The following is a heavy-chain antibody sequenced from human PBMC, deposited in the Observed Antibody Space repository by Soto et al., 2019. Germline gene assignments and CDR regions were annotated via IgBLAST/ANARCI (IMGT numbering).Heavy chain of an antibody. CDR3: ARSLTNMRVVVADAFDI. J-gene: IGHJ3*02. CDR2: ISAYNGNT. CDR1: GYTFTSYG. Sequence: ASVKVSCKASGYTFTSYGISWVRQAPGQGLEWMGWISAYNGNTNYAQKLQGRVTMTTDTSTSTAYMELRSLRSDDTAVYYCARSLTNMRVVVADAFDIWGQGTLVTVSS. D-gene: IGHD3-22*01. V-gene: IGHV1-18*04.